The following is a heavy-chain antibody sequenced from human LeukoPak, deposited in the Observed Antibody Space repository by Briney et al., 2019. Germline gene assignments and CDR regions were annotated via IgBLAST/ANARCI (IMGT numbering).Heavy chain of an antibody. J-gene: IGHJ5*02. Sequence: SETLSLTCTVSGGSISSYFGSWIRQPAGKGLEWIGRIYTSGSTNYNPSLKSRVTMSVDTSKNQFSLKLSSVTAADTAVYYCARVSMGLDILTGSNWFDPWGQGTLVTVSS. CDR3: ARVSMGLDILTGSNWFDP. D-gene: IGHD3-9*01. CDR2: IYTSGST. CDR1: GGSISSYF. V-gene: IGHV4-4*07.